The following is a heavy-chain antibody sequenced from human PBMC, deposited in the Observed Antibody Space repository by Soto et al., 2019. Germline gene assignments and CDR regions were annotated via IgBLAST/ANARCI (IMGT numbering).Heavy chain of an antibody. CDR1: GGSISSSSYY. CDR2: IYYSGST. CDR3: ASGQQLVRAFDY. V-gene: IGHV4-39*01. Sequence: QLQLQESGPGLVKPSETLSLTCTVPGGSISSSSYYWGWIRQPPGKGLEWIGSIYYSGSTYYNPSLKSRVTISVDTSKNQFSLKLSSVTAADTAVYYCASGQQLVRAFDYWGQGTLVTVSS. D-gene: IGHD6-13*01. J-gene: IGHJ4*02.